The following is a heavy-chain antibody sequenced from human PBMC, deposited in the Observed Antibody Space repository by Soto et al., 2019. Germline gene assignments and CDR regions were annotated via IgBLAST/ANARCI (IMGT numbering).Heavy chain of an antibody. D-gene: IGHD3-10*01. CDR1: GYSISSGYY. V-gene: IGHV4-38-2*01. J-gene: IGHJ6*02. Sequence: PSETLSLTCAVSGYSISSGYYWGWIRQPPGKGLEWIGSIYHSGSTYYNPSLKSRVTISVETSKNQFSLKLSSVTAADTAVYYCAAAMVRGLYYYYGMDVWGQGTTVTVSS. CDR2: IYHSGST. CDR3: AAAMVRGLYYYYGMDV.